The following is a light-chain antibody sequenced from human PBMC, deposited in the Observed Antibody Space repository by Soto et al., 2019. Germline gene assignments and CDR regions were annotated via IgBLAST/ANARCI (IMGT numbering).Light chain of an antibody. CDR1: QSVSSY. CDR2: GAS. CDR3: QQYNSPPRT. J-gene: IGKJ1*01. Sequence: IVLTQSPGSLSLSPGERATLSCRASQSVSSYLAWYQQKPGQAPRLLIYGASSRASGIPDRFSGSGSGTDFTLTISRLEPEDFAVYYCQQYNSPPRTFGQGTKVEIK. V-gene: IGKV3-20*01.